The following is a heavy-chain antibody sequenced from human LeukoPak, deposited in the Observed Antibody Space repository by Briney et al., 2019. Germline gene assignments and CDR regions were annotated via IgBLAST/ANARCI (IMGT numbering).Heavy chain of an antibody. V-gene: IGHV3-21*01. D-gene: IGHD3-10*01. CDR2: ISSSSSYI. CDR3: ARDIFRGSGSYYIDY. Sequence: RGSLRLSCAASGFTFSRYSMNWVRQAPGKGLEWVSSISSSSSYIYYADSVKGRFTISRDNAKNSLYLQMNSLRAEDTAVYYCARDIFRGSGSYYIDYWGQGTLVTVSS. J-gene: IGHJ4*02. CDR1: GFTFSRYS.